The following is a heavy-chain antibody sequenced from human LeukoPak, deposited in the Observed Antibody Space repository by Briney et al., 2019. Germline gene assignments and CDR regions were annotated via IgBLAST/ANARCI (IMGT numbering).Heavy chain of an antibody. J-gene: IGHJ3*02. Sequence: ASVKVSCKASGGTLSNYAISWVRQAPGQGLEWMGGIIPIFGTANYAQKFQGRVTITADESTSTAYMELSSLRSEDTAVYYCARVAGYYDSSGYQDAFDIWGQGTMVTVSS. V-gene: IGHV1-69*01. CDR3: ARVAGYYDSSGYQDAFDI. D-gene: IGHD3-22*01. CDR1: GGTLSNYA. CDR2: IIPIFGTA.